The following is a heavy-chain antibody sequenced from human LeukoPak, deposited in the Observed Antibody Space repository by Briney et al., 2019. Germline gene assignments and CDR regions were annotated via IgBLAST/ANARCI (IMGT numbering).Heavy chain of an antibody. D-gene: IGHD3-22*01. CDR1: GGSINNYY. CDR3: ARHRGSGYPYFDY. J-gene: IGHJ4*02. V-gene: IGHV4-59*01. Sequence: PSETLSLTCTVSGGSINNYYWSSIRQPPGKGLEWIGYIYYSGSTNYNPSLKSRVTVSVDTSKNQFSLEMSSLTSADTAVYYCARHRGSGYPYFDYWGQGTLVTVSS. CDR2: IYYSGST.